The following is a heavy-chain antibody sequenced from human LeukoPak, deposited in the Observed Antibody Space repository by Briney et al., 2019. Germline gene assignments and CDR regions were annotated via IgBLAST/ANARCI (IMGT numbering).Heavy chain of an antibody. Sequence: PGGSLRLSCAASGFTFSNAWMSWVRQAPGKGLEWVGRIKSKTDGGTTDYAAPVKGRFTISRDDSKNTLYLQMNSLKTEDTAVYYCTTAGTMVRGELYYYMDIWGKGTTVTVSS. V-gene: IGHV3-15*01. CDR1: GFTFSNAW. CDR3: TTAGTMVRGELYYYMDI. D-gene: IGHD3-10*01. J-gene: IGHJ6*03. CDR2: IKSKTDGGTT.